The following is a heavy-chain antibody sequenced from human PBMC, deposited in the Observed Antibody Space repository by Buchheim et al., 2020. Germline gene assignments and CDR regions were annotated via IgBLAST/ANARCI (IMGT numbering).Heavy chain of an antibody. J-gene: IGHJ6*02. D-gene: IGHD5-24*01. CDR2: ISYDGNDK. V-gene: IGHV3-30*18. CDR1: GFTFSRHG. Sequence: QVQLVESGGGVVQPGGSLRLSCAASGFTFSRHGMHWVRQAPGKGLGCVAVISYDGNDKYYVDSVKGRFTISRDNSKNTLYLQMNSLRSEDTAVYFCAKGIKGGYNYYGMDVWGQGTT. CDR3: AKGIKGGYNYYGMDV.